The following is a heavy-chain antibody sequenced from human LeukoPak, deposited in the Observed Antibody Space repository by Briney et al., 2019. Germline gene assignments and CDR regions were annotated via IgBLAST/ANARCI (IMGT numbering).Heavy chain of an antibody. CDR3: AGTGLLGVVIGGYYFDY. CDR1: GGSISSSSYY. D-gene: IGHD3-3*01. V-gene: IGHV4-39*07. Sequence: PSETLSLTCTVSGGSISSSSYYWGWVRQPPGKGLEWIGSIHYSGSTNYNPSLKSRVTISVDTSKNQFSLKLSSVTAADTAVYYCAGTGLLGVVIGGYYFDYWGQGTLVTVSS. CDR2: IHYSGST. J-gene: IGHJ4*02.